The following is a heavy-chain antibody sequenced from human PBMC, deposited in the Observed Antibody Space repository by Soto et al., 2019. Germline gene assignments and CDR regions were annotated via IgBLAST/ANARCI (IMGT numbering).Heavy chain of an antibody. CDR2: INPDGANT. D-gene: IGHD3-22*01. J-gene: IGHJ4*02. Sequence: QVQLVQSGAEVKKPGASVKVSCRTSGYTFAGYFINWVRQAPGQGLEWLGLINPDGANTNYAQKFHGRVTMTRDTSTSTVYMELSSLKSEDTAVYYCVRDDSSSSRHWGQGTLVTVSS. CDR3: VRDDSSSSRH. V-gene: IGHV1-46*01. CDR1: GYTFAGYF.